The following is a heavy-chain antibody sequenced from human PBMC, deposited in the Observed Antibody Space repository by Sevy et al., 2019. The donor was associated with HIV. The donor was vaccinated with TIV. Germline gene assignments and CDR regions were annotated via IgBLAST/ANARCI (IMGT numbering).Heavy chain of an antibody. CDR2: ISTSSNYI. CDR1: GFTFSDYY. CDR3: ARVRYNYGQHYFDY. V-gene: IGHV3-11*06. D-gene: IGHD5-18*01. Sequence: GGSLRLSCTASGFTFSDYYMSWNRQAPGKGLEWVSDISTSSNYINYAYSVKGRFTISRHNAKNSLYLQMNSLRAEDTAVYFCARVRYNYGQHYFDYWGQGTLVTVSS. J-gene: IGHJ4*02.